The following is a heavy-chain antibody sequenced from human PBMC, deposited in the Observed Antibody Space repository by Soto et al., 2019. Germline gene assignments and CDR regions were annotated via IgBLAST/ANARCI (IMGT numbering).Heavy chain of an antibody. CDR1: GGSISSSSYF. CDR3: ARGGAGIAAANDAFDI. CDR2: MYYSGTT. J-gene: IGHJ3*02. V-gene: IGHV4-39*07. D-gene: IGHD6-13*01. Sequence: SETLSLTCTVSGGSISSSSYFWGWIRQPPGKGLEWIGSMYYSGTTYYNPSLKSRVTISVDTSKNQFSLKLSSVTAADTAVYYCARGGAGIAAANDAFDIWGQGTMVTVSS.